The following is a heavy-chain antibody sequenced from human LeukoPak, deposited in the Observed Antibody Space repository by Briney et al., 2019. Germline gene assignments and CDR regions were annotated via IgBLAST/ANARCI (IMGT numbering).Heavy chain of an antibody. CDR3: ARLVVIRGLAY. D-gene: IGHD3-22*01. J-gene: IGHJ4*02. Sequence: SGPTLVKPTQTLTLTCTFSGFSLNTSGVGVGRIRQPPGKALEWLALIYWDDDKRYSPSLKSRLTITKDTSKNQVVLTMTNMDPVDTATYYCARLVVIRGLAYWGQGTLVTVSS. CDR1: GFSLNTSGVG. CDR2: IYWDDDK. V-gene: IGHV2-5*02.